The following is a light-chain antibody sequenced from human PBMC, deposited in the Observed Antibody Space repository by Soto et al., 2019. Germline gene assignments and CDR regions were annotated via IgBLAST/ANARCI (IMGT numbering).Light chain of an antibody. CDR1: SSDVGGYNY. CDR2: DVI. V-gene: IGLV2-11*01. CDR3: CSYAGSYTWV. Sequence: QSVLTQPRSVSGSPGQSVTISCTGTSSDVGGYNYVSWYQQHPGIAPKLIIYDVITRPSGVPDRFSGSKSGNSASLTISGLQAEDEADYYCCSYAGSYTWVFGGGTKLTVL. J-gene: IGLJ3*02.